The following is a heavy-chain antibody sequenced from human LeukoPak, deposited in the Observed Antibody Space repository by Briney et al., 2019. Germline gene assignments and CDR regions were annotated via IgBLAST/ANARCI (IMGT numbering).Heavy chain of an antibody. CDR1: GHTFTNYD. CDR2: MNPNGGQT. V-gene: IGHV1-8*03. D-gene: IGHD3-10*01. J-gene: IGHJ4*02. CDR3: ARGCDDSGSYCFDY. Sequence: ASVKVSCKASGHTFTNYDINWVRQATGQGLEWMAWMNPNGGQTGYAQMFQGRVTLTRDTSITTAYMELSSLTSDDTAVYYCARGCDDSGSYCFDYWGQGTLVTVSS.